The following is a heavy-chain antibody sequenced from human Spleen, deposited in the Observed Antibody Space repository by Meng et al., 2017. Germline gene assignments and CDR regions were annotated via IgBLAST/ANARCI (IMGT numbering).Heavy chain of an antibody. D-gene: IGHD3-16*01. CDR3: ARRVHDGRHYHYFDY. V-gene: IGHV4-39*01. J-gene: IGHJ4*02. Sequence: QVQLQESGPGLVKPSETLSLTCTVSGGSIRSTSNYWDWIRQPPGTRLEWIGSIYYSGATYYNPSLKSRVTVSVDTSKNQFSLRLSSVTAADTAVYFCARRVHDGRHYHYFDYWGQGALVTVSS. CDR1: GGSIRSTSNY. CDR2: IYYSGAT.